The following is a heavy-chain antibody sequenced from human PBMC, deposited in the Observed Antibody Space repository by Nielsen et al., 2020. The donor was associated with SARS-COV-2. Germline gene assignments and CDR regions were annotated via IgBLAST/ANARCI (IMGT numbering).Heavy chain of an antibody. V-gene: IGHV1-18*01. CDR1: CYTFTSYG. CDR2: ISAYNGNT. CDR3: ARAGSHDAFDI. J-gene: IGHJ3*02. Sequence: ASLQVSCKASCYTFTSYGISWVRQAPGQGLEWMVWISAYNGNTNYAQKLQGRVTITTDTSTSTAYMDLRSLRSDDTAVYYCARAGSHDAFDIWGQGTMVTVSS. D-gene: IGHD1-26*01.